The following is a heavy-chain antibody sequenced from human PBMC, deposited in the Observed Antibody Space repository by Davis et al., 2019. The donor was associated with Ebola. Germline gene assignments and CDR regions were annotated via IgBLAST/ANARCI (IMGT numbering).Heavy chain of an antibody. D-gene: IGHD5-18*01. V-gene: IGHV4-59*12. J-gene: IGHJ6*02. Sequence: SETLSLTCTVSGGSISSYYWSWIRQPPGKGLEWIGYIYYSGSTNYNPSLKSRVTISVDTSKNQFSLKLSSVTAADTAVYYCATESLDTAIYYYYGMDVWGQGTTVTVSS. CDR3: ATESLDTAIYYYYGMDV. CDR2: IYYSGST. CDR1: GGSISSYY.